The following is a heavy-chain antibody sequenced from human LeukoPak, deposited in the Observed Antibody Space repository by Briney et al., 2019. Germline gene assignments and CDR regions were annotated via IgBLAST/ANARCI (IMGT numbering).Heavy chain of an antibody. CDR1: GDSASSNSAA. CDR2: AYYRSKWYN. D-gene: IGHD5-24*01. CDR3: ARSTGPNGYNDY. Sequence: SQTLSLTCAISGDSASSNSAAWNWIRQSPSRGLEWLGRAYYRSKWYNDYAVSVKSRITINPDTSKNQFSLQLNSVTPEDTAAYYCARSTGPNGYNDYWGQGTLVTVSS. V-gene: IGHV6-1*01. J-gene: IGHJ4*02.